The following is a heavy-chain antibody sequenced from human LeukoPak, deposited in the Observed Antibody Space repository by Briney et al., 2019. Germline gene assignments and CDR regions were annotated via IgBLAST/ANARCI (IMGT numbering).Heavy chain of an antibody. Sequence: ASVKVSCTAPGYTFTIYGVSWVRQAPGQGLMWVGWISAYNGNTNYAQNLQGRVTMTTDTCTSTAYMELRSLRSDDTAVYYCARGDYGSGSYRYFDYWGQGTLVSVSS. J-gene: IGHJ4*02. V-gene: IGHV1-18*01. CDR2: ISAYNGNT. CDR3: ARGDYGSGSYRYFDY. CDR1: GYTFTIYG. D-gene: IGHD3-10*01.